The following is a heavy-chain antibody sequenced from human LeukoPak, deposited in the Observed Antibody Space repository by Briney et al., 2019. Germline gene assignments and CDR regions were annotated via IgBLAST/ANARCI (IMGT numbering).Heavy chain of an antibody. CDR2: IRDRGVTT. V-gene: IGHV3-23*01. J-gene: IGHJ4*02. D-gene: IGHD2-8*02. CDR3: AKFLSGDYYTGYFDS. Sequence: GGSLRLSCAASGFTLSKYGMTWVRQAPGGGLEWVSTIRDRGVTTHYADSVKGRFTVSRDTSTNTLYLQMNSLRVEDTAVYYCAKFLSGDYYTGYFDSWGQGTLVTVSS. CDR1: GFTLSKYG.